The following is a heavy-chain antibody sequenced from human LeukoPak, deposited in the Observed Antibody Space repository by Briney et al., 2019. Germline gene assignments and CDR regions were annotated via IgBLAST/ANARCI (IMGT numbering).Heavy chain of an antibody. CDR1: GGSIRSYY. D-gene: IGHD2-2*01. CDR2: IYYSGST. V-gene: IGHV4-59*08. Sequence: SETLSLTCTVSGGSIRSYYWSWIRQPPGKGLEWIGYIYYSGSTNYNPSLKSRVTISVDTSKNQFSPKLSSVTAADTAVYYCARGVVPAAAVDYWGQGTLVTVSS. CDR3: ARGVVPAAAVDY. J-gene: IGHJ4*02.